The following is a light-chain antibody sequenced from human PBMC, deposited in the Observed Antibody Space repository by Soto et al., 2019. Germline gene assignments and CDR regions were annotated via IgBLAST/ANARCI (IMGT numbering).Light chain of an antibody. J-gene: IGKJ5*01. V-gene: IGKV1-5*01. CDR2: GAS. CDR1: QDISTY. CDR3: QHYTLYSAP. Sequence: RLTQSPSSLSASVGDTVTISCRASQDISTYLAWYQQQPGKAPTLLIFGASSLHNGVPPRFAGSGSGSEFTRTLNRLQPDDFATYFCQHYTLYSAPVGQGTRV.